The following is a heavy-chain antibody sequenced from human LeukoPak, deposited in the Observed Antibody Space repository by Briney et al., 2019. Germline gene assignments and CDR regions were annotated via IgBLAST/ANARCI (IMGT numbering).Heavy chain of an antibody. Sequence: PSETLSLTCAVYGGSFSGYYWSWIRQPPGKGLEWIGEINHSGSTNYNPSLKSRVTISVDTSKNQFSLKLSSVTAADTAVYYCAREDGVEGVNYWGQGTLVTVSS. J-gene: IGHJ4*02. D-gene: IGHD3-3*01. V-gene: IGHV4-34*01. CDR3: AREDGVEGVNY. CDR2: INHSGST. CDR1: GGSFSGYY.